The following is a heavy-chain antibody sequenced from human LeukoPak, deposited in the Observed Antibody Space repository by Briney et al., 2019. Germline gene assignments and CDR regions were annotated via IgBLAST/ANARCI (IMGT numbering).Heavy chain of an antibody. CDR3: ARADGGNPGWYFDL. V-gene: IGHV4-59*08. D-gene: IGHD2-15*01. J-gene: IGHJ2*01. CDR1: GGSISSYY. Sequence: SETLSLTCTVSGGSISSYYWSWIRQPPGKGLEWIGYIYYSGSTYYNPSLKSRVTISVDTSKNQFSLKLSSVTAADTAVYYCARADGGNPGWYFDLWGRGTLVTVSS. CDR2: IYYSGST.